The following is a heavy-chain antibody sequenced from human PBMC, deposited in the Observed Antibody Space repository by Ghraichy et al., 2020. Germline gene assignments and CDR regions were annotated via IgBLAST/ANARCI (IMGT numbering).Heavy chain of an antibody. V-gene: IGHV3-23*01. CDR2: ISGSGGST. CDR3: AKDPSASTMIVVVPPYY. J-gene: IGHJ4*02. CDR1: GFTFSSYA. D-gene: IGHD3-22*01. Sequence: GALRLSCAASGFTFSSYAMSWVRQAPGKGLEWVSAISGSGGSTYYADSVKGRFTISRDNSKNTLYLQMNSLRAEDTAVYYCAKDPSASTMIVVVPPYYWGQGTLVTVSS.